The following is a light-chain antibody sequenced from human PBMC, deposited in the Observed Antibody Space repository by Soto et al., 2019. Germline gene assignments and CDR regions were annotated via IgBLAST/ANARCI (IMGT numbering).Light chain of an antibody. CDR3: QKYNSAPLP. J-gene: IGKJ4*01. CDR1: QGISNY. CDR2: AAS. Sequence: RMYQSASAVSAYTGDRVTITCRASQGISNYLAWYQQKPGKVPKLLIYAASTLQSGVPSRFSGSGSGTGFTLTISSLQPEDVATYYCQKYNSAPLPFGGG. V-gene: IGKV1-27*01.